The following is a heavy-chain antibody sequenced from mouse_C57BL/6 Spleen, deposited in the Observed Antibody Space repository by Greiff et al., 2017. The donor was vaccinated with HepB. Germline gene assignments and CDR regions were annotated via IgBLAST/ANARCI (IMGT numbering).Heavy chain of an antibody. J-gene: IGHJ2*01. Sequence: VQLQQPGAELVKPGASVKLSCKASGYTFTSYWMQWVKQRPGQGLEWIGEIDPSDSYTNYNQKFKGKATLTVDTSSSTAYMQLSSLTSEDSAVYYCARVVATGKYYFDYWGQGTTLTVSS. D-gene: IGHD1-1*01. CDR1: GYTFTSYW. CDR2: IDPSDSYT. V-gene: IGHV1-50*01. CDR3: ARVVATGKYYFDY.